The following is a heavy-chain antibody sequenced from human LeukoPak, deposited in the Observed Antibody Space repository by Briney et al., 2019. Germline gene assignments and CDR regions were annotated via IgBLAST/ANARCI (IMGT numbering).Heavy chain of an antibody. CDR2: IIPIFGTA. J-gene: IGHJ4*02. Sequence: ASVKVSCKASGGTFSSYAISWVRQAPGQGLEWMGGIIPIFGTANYAQKFQGRVTVTADESTSTAYMELSSLRSEDTAVYYCARDRSGFGELIPFDYWGQGTLVTVSS. CDR3: ARDRSGFGELIPFDY. D-gene: IGHD3-10*01. CDR1: GGTFSSYA. V-gene: IGHV1-69*13.